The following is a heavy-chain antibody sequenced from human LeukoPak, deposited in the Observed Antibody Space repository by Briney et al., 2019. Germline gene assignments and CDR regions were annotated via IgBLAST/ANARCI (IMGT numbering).Heavy chain of an antibody. Sequence: GGSLRLSCAASGFTFSSYAMSWVRQAPGKGLEWVSAISGSGGSTYYADSVKDRFTISRDNSKNTLYLQMNSLRAEDTAVYYCAVAAAGTAEVYYYYYYMDVWGKGTTVTVSS. CDR3: AVAAAGTAEVYYYYYYMDV. CDR2: ISGSGGST. V-gene: IGHV3-23*01. J-gene: IGHJ6*03. CDR1: GFTFSSYA. D-gene: IGHD6-13*01.